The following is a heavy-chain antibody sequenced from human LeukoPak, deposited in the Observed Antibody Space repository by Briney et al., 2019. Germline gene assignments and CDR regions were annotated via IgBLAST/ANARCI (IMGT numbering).Heavy chain of an antibody. CDR1: GFTVSSNY. V-gene: IGHV3-53*01. CDR2: IYSGGST. J-gene: IGHJ6*02. Sequence: GGSLRLSCAASGFTVSSNYMSWVRQAPGKGLEWVSVIYSGGSTYYADSVKGRFTISRDNSKNTLYLQMNSQRAEDTAVYYCARELGNYYYYYGMDVWGQGTTVTVSS. D-gene: IGHD7-27*01. CDR3: ARELGNYYYYYGMDV.